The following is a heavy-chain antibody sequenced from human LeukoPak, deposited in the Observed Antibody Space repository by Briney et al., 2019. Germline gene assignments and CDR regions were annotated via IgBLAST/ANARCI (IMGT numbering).Heavy chain of an antibody. CDR2: VNTDESRT. V-gene: IGHV3-74*01. D-gene: IGHD1-26*01. J-gene: IGHJ4*02. CDR1: GFTFSNYW. CDR3: ARGASGSYYVDY. Sequence: QPGGSQRLSCVASGFTFSNYWMHRVRQAPGKGLVWVSRVNTDESRTNYADSVKGRFTISRDNAKNTVYLQMNSLRAEDTAVYYCARGASGSYYVDYWGQGILVTVSS.